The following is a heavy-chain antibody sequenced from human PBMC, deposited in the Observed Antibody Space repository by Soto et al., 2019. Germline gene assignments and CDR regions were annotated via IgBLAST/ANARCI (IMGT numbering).Heavy chain of an antibody. CDR2: INPSGGRT. D-gene: IGHD3-22*01. Sequence: GASVKVSCKASGNSFTTYNMHWVRQAPGQGLEWMGIINPSGGRTTYAQKFQGRVTMTRDTSTSTFHMELSSLTSEDTAVYYCAGLYHYDSSGYYDYWGQGTLVTVSS. CDR3: AGLYHYDSSGYYDY. J-gene: IGHJ4*02. CDR1: GNSFTTYN. V-gene: IGHV1-46*01.